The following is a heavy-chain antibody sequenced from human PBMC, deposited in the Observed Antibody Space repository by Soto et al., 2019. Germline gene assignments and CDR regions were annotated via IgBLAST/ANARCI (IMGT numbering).Heavy chain of an antibody. CDR2: IYYSGST. J-gene: IGHJ3*02. CDR1: GGSISSYY. Sequence: SDTLSLTCTVSGGSISSYYWSWIRQPPGKGLEWIGYIYYSGSTNYNPSLKSRVTISVDTSKNQFSLKLSSVTAADTAVYYCASTRLRDFDWLGPHAFDIWGQGTMVTVSS. D-gene: IGHD3-9*01. CDR3: ASTRLRDFDWLGPHAFDI. V-gene: IGHV4-59*01.